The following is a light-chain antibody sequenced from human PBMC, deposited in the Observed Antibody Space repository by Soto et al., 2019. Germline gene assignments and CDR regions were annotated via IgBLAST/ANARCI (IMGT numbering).Light chain of an antibody. CDR3: QQYGSSPVN. V-gene: IGKV3-20*01. CDR1: QSVSSSY. J-gene: IGKJ5*01. CDR2: GAS. Sequence: EIVLTQSPGTLSLSPGERATLSCRASQSVSSSYLAWYQQKPGQAPRLLIYGASSRATGIPDRFSGSGSGTHFTITISRLEPQDFEVYFCQQYGSSPVNFGQRKRLEIK.